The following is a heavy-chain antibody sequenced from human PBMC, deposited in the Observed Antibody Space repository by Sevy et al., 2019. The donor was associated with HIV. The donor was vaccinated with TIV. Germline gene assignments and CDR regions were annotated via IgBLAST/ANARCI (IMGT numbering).Heavy chain of an antibody. J-gene: IGHJ4*02. Sequence: GGSLRLSCAASGFTFRSYWMSWVRQAPGKGLEWVANIKQDGSEKYYVDSVKGRFTISRDNAKNSLYLQMNSLRAEDTAVYYCTRGVLRSFDYWGQGTLVTVSS. CDR1: GFTFRSYW. V-gene: IGHV3-7*01. CDR2: IKQDGSEK. CDR3: TRGVLRSFDY. D-gene: IGHD3-10*01.